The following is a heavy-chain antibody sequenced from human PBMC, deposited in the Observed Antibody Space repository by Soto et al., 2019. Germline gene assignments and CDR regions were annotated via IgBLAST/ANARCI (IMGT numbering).Heavy chain of an antibody. V-gene: IGHV3-9*01. D-gene: IGHD3-10*01. J-gene: IGHJ4*02. CDR1: GFTFDDYA. CDR3: AKGSTMVRGANVDH. Sequence: GGSLRLSXAASGFTFDDYATHWVRQAPGKGLEWVSGISWNSGSIGYADSVKGRFTISRDNAKNSLYLQMNSLRAEDTALHYCAKGSTMVRGANVDHWGQGTLVTVSS. CDR2: ISWNSGSI.